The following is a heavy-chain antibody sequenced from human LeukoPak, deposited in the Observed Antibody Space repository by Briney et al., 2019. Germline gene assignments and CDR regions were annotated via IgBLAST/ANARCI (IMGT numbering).Heavy chain of an antibody. V-gene: IGHV4-4*02. CDR3: ARSTQMTTVTRPFDY. CDR1: GGSVTSTNW. D-gene: IGHD4-17*01. Sequence: SETLSLTCDVSGGSVTSTNWWTWVRQHPGKGLEWIGNIFYSGSTYYNPSLKSRVTISVDTSKNQFSLKLTSVTAADTAVYYCARSTQMTTVTRPFDYWGQGTLVTVSS. CDR2: IFYSGST. J-gene: IGHJ4*02.